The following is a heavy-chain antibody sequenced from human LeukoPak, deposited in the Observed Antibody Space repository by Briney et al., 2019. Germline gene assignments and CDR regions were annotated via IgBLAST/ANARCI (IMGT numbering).Heavy chain of an antibody. CDR3: ARERYDSSGYYRYYYYYYMDV. CDR1: GCTFTSYY. V-gene: IGHV1-46*01. Sequence: AASVKVSCKASGCTFTSYYMHWVRQAPGQGLEWMGIINPSGGSTSYAQKFQGRVTMTRDMSTSTVYMELSSLRSEDTAVYYCARERYDSSGYYRYYYYYYMDVWGKGTTVTVSS. D-gene: IGHD3-22*01. J-gene: IGHJ6*03. CDR2: INPSGGST.